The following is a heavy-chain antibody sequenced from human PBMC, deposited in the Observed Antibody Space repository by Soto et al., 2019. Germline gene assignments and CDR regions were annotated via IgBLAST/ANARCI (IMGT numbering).Heavy chain of an antibody. V-gene: IGHV4-34*01. CDR1: GGSFSGYY. J-gene: IGHJ4*02. CDR2: INHSGST. CDR3: ATILLVINAIDY. D-gene: IGHD3-9*01. Sequence: SETLSLTCAFYGGSFSGYYWSWIRQPPGKGLEWIGEINHSGSTNYNPSLKSRVTISVDTSKNQFSLKLSSVTAADTAVYYCATILLVINAIDYWGQGTLVTVPQ.